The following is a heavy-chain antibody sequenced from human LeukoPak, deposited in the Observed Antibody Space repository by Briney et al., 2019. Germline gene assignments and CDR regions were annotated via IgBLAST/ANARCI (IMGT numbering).Heavy chain of an antibody. D-gene: IGHD6-13*01. V-gene: IGHV1-18*01. CDR1: GYTFTSYG. J-gene: IGHJ6*03. CDR2: ISAYNGNT. CDR3: ARALSSSRRYYYYYMDV. Sequence: ASVKVSCKASGYTFTSYGISWVRQAPGQGLEWMGWISAYNGNTNYAQKLQGRVTMTTDTSTSTAHMELRSLRSDDTAVYYCARALSSSRRYYYYYMDVWGKGTTVTVSS.